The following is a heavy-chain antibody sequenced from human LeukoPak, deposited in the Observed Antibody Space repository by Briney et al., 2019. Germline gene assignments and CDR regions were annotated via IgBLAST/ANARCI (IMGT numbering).Heavy chain of an antibody. CDR3: AKGGGARPGTYFDY. V-gene: IGHV3-9*03. CDR2: ISRNSGSI. D-gene: IGHD6-6*01. Sequence: GGSLRLSCAASGFTFDDYAMHWVRQAPGKGLEWVSGISRNSGSIGYADSVRGRFTISRDNAKNSLYLQMNSLRAEDMALYYCAKGGGARPGTYFDYWGQGTLVTVSS. CDR1: GFTFDDYA. J-gene: IGHJ4*02.